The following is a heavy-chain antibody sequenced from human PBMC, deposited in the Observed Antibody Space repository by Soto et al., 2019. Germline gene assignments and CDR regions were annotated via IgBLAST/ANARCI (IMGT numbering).Heavy chain of an antibody. CDR3: ARWGTYAYWSGGDDWFDP. D-gene: IGHD3-3*01. CDR1: GYTFTSYD. J-gene: IGHJ5*02. Sequence: QVQLVQSGAEVKKPGASVKVSCKASGYTFTSYDINWVRQATGQGLEWMGWMNPNSCNTCYAQKLQGRVTMTRNTSISTAYMELRSLRSEDTAVYYCARWGTYAYWSGGDDWFDPWGKGTLVTVSS. CDR2: MNPNSCNT. V-gene: IGHV1-8*01.